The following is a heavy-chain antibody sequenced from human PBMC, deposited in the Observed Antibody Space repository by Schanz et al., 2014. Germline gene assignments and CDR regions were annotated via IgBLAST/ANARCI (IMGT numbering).Heavy chain of an antibody. CDR2: ISGSNGNT. J-gene: IGHJ6*02. CDR1: GGTFSTYT. D-gene: IGHD3-9*01. Sequence: QVQLVQSGAEVKKPGSSVKVSCKASGGTFSTYTISWVRQAPGQGLEWLGWISGSNGNTNYTQKLQGRVTMTTDTSTSTAYMELRSLRSDDTAVYYCARVQDDILTGSEYYYGMDVWGQGTTVTVS. CDR3: ARVQDDILTGSEYYYGMDV. V-gene: IGHV1-18*01.